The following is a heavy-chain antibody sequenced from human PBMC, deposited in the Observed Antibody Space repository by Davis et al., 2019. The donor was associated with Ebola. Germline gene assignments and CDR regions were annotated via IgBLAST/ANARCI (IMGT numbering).Heavy chain of an antibody. J-gene: IGHJ4*02. D-gene: IGHD4-17*01. Sequence: GESLKISCAASGFTFSSYAMSWVRQAPGKGLEWVSAISGSGSTIYYADSVKGRFTISRDNAKNSLYLQMNSLRDEDTAVYYCARDKRDYGEVDYWGQGTLVTVSS. V-gene: IGHV3-23*01. CDR2: ISGSGSTI. CDR1: GFTFSSYA. CDR3: ARDKRDYGEVDY.